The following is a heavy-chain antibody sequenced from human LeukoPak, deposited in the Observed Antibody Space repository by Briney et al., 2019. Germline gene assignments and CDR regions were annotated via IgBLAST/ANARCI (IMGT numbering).Heavy chain of an antibody. J-gene: IGHJ4*02. CDR2: IIPIFGTA. V-gene: IGHV1-69*06. D-gene: IGHD2-2*01. CDR3: ARGEGEYQLADY. CDR1: GSTFSSYA. Sequence: SVKVSCKASGSTFSSYAISWVRQAPGQGLEWMGGIIPIFGTANYAQKFQGRVTITADKSTSTAYMELSSLRSEDTAVYYCARGEGEYQLADYWGQGTLVTVSS.